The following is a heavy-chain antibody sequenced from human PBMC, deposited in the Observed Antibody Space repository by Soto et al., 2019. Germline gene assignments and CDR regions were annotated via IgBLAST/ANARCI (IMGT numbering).Heavy chain of an antibody. CDR2: IIPIFGTA. D-gene: IGHD7-27*01. CDR1: GGTFSSYA. V-gene: IGHV1-69*12. J-gene: IGHJ3*02. Sequence: QVQLVQSGAEVKKPGSSVKVSCKASGGTFSSYAISWVRQAPGQGLEWMGGIIPIFGTANYAQKFQGRVTNTADESTSTAYIELSSLRSEDTAVYYCARERPLGNHDAFEIWGEGTMVTVSS. CDR3: ARERPLGNHDAFEI.